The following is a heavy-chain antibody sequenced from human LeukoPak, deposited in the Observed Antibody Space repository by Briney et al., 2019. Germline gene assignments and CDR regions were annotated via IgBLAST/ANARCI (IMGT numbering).Heavy chain of an antibody. CDR3: AKDQGLVVAATPYYYYGMDV. J-gene: IGHJ6*02. V-gene: IGHV3-30*18. D-gene: IGHD2-15*01. CDR2: ILYEGSNK. Sequence: GGSLRLSCAASGFPFSSYGMLCVRQAPGRGLEGVAVILYEGSNKYYAHSVKGRFTISRDNYKNTLYLQMTSLRAADTAVYYCAKDQGLVVAATPYYYYGMDVWGQGTTVSVSS. CDR1: GFPFSSYG.